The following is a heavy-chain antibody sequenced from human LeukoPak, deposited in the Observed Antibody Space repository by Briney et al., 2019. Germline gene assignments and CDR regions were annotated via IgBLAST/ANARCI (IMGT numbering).Heavy chain of an antibody. D-gene: IGHD3-22*01. Sequence: PSETLSLTCTVSGGSISSYYWNWIRQPPGKGLEWIGNIFYSGTTDYNPSLKSRVTISVDTSKNQFFLRLSSVTAADTAVYYCARFSEYYHSSVHYLDYWGQGTLVSVSS. CDR3: ARFSEYYHSSVHYLDY. CDR2: IFYSGTT. V-gene: IGHV4-59*01. J-gene: IGHJ4*02. CDR1: GGSISSYY.